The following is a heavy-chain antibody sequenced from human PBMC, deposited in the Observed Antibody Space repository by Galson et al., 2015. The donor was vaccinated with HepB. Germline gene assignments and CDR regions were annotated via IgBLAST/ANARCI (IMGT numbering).Heavy chain of an antibody. CDR1: GYSFTTTG. D-gene: IGHD5-12*01. J-gene: IGHJ4*02. CDR2: ISGYNGNT. CDR3: ARTAGGYDFTTRLDY. Sequence: SVKVSCKASGYSFTTTGISWVRLAPGRGLEWMAWISGYNGNTNYAEKFQDKVTLTADTSTSTAYMELRGLTSDDTALYYCARTAGGYDFTTRLDYWGQGTLVTVSS. V-gene: IGHV1-18*01.